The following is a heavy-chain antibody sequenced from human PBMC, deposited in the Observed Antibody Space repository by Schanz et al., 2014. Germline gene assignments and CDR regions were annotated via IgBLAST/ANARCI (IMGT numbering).Heavy chain of an antibody. Sequence: QVQLQESGPGLVKPSETLSLTCTVSGGSVSTYKWGWIRQPPGKGLENIGLISYGGLSDYNPSLKSRVTISLDTSKNQFSLNLNSVTAADTAVYYCAREWSSFDYWGQGALVSVSS. D-gene: IGHD3-10*01. CDR3: AREWSSFDY. CDR1: GGSVSTYK. CDR2: ISYGGLS. J-gene: IGHJ4*02. V-gene: IGHV4-59*02.